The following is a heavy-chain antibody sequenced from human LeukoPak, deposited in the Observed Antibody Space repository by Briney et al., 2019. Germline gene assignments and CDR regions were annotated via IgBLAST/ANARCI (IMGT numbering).Heavy chain of an antibody. CDR2: IYYSGST. D-gene: IGHD1-1*01. J-gene: IGHJ4*02. V-gene: IGHV4-31*03. Sequence: SSETVCLTCTVSVGAISSGRYDWSWIRQDPGKGLEWSGYIYYSGSTYYNPSLKSRVTISVDTSKNQFSLKLSSVTAADTAVYYCAREYKTKEPAYYFDYWGQGTLVTVSS. CDR1: VGAISSGRYD. CDR3: AREYKTKEPAYYFDY.